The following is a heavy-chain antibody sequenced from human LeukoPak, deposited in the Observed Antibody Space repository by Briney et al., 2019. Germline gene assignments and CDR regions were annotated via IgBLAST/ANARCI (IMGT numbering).Heavy chain of an antibody. Sequence: GGSLRLSCAASGFTFSTYAMSWVRQAPGKGLEWVSSISGSGGSTYYVDSVKGRFTISRDNSKNTVFLQTNSLRAEDTAIYYCAKDLFDYGNYDYFDYWGQGILVTVSS. V-gene: IGHV3-23*01. CDR1: GFTFSTYA. J-gene: IGHJ4*02. CDR2: ISGSGGST. CDR3: AKDLFDYGNYDYFDY. D-gene: IGHD4-17*01.